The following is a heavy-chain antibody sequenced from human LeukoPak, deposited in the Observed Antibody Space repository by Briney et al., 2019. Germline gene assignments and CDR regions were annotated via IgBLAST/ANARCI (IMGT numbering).Heavy chain of an antibody. V-gene: IGHV4-31*03. CDR3: AAGIAVAGTFSPYYYYGMDV. D-gene: IGHD6-19*01. CDR2: IYYSGST. CDR1: GGSISSGGYY. Sequence: PSETLSLTCTVSGGSISSGGYYWSWIRQHPGKGLEWIGYIYYSGSTYYNPSLKSRVTISVDTSKNQFSLKLSPVTAADTAVYYCAAGIAVAGTFSPYYYYGMDVWGQGTTVTVSS. J-gene: IGHJ6*02.